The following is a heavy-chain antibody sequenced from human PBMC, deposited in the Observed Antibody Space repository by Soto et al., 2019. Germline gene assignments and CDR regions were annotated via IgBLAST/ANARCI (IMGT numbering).Heavy chain of an antibody. V-gene: IGHV1-3*01. CDR2: INAGNGNT. D-gene: IGHD2-2*01. J-gene: IGHJ6*03. CDR1: GYTFTSYA. CDR3: ARNPRYCSSTSCFLYYYYYMDV. Sequence: ASVKVSCKASGYTFTSYAMHWVRRAPGQRLEWMGWINAGNGNTKYSQKFQGRVTITRDTSASTAYMELSSLRSEDTAVYYCARNPRYCSSTSCFLYYYYYMDVWGKGTTVTVSS.